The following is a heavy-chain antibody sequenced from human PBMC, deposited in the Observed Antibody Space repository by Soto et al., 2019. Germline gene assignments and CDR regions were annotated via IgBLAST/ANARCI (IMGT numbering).Heavy chain of an antibody. CDR1: GFTFSDYG. V-gene: IGHV3-30*02. CDR3: AKVRFPQVVPQPLGN. Sequence: QVQLVESGGGVVQPGASLRLSCAASGFTFSDYGMHWVRQPPGTGLQWVALIWYDGSEKRYAESVTGVFTVSRDNAKNTVSRQMNRLGVEATGVYYCAKVRFPQVVPQPLGNWGQGTLVTVAS. CDR2: IWYDGSEK. J-gene: IGHJ4*02. D-gene: IGHD7-27*01.